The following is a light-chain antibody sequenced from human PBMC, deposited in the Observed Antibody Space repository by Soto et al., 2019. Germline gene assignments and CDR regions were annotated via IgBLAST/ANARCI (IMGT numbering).Light chain of an antibody. J-gene: IGLJ2*01. CDR2: DVS. Sequence: QSVPTQPASVSGSPGQSITISCTGTSSDVGGYNYVSWYQQHPGKAPKLMIYDVSNRPSGVSNRFSGSKSGNTASLTISGLQAEDEADYYCSSYTSSSTLEVVFGGGTQLTVL. V-gene: IGLV2-14*01. CDR3: SSYTSSSTLEVV. CDR1: SSDVGGYNY.